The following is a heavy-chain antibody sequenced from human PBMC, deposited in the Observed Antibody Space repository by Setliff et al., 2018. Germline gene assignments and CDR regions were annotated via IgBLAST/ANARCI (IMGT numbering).Heavy chain of an antibody. CDR3: AKEGYYDHFGYYHYYFDF. J-gene: IGHJ4*02. CDR1: GASISSNY. Sequence: SETLSLTCSVSGASISSNYWSWIRQSPGKGLEWIGRIYTSGSTNYNPSLKSRVAISVDTSKNQFSLRLSSVTAADTAVYYCAKEGYYDHFGYYHYYFDFWGQGTLVTVSS. CDR2: IYTSGST. D-gene: IGHD3-22*01. V-gene: IGHV4-4*08.